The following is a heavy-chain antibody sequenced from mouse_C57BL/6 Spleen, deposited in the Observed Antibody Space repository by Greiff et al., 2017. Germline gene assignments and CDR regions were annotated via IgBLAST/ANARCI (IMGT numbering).Heavy chain of an antibody. D-gene: IGHD2-3*01. Sequence: DVMLVESGGGLVKPGGSLKLSCAASGFTFSSYAMSWVRQTPEKRLEWVATISDGGSYTYYPDNVKGRFTISRDNAKNNLYLQMSHLKSEDTAMYYCARTLYEGNAMDYWGQGTSVTVSS. CDR1: GFTFSSYA. V-gene: IGHV5-4*03. CDR2: ISDGGSYT. J-gene: IGHJ4*01. CDR3: ARTLYEGNAMDY.